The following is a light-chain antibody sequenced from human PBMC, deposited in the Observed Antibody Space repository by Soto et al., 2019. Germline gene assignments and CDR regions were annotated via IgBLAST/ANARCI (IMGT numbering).Light chain of an antibody. CDR2: DVS. Sequence: QSALTQPRSVSGSPGQSVTISCTGTSSDVGGYNYVSWYHQHPGKAPKLMIYDVSKRPSGVPDRFSGSKSGNTASLTISGLQAEDEDDYYCCSYAGSYTYVVFGGGTKLTVL. CDR1: SSDVGGYNY. V-gene: IGLV2-11*01. J-gene: IGLJ2*01. CDR3: CSYAGSYTYVV.